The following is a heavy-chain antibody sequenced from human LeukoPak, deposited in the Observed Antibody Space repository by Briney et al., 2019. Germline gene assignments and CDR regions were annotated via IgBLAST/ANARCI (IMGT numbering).Heavy chain of an antibody. V-gene: IGHV1-8*01. J-gene: IGHJ1*01. Sequence: ASVKVSCKASGYTFTSYDINWVRQATGPGLEWMGWMNPNSGNTGYAQKFQGRVTMTRNTSISKAYMELSSLRSEDAAVDYCSSAQLSSIAARPPPPHGHWGQDPLDSV. CDR3: SSAQLSSIAARPPPPHGH. CDR2: MNPNSGNT. D-gene: IGHD6-6*01. CDR1: GYTFTSYD.